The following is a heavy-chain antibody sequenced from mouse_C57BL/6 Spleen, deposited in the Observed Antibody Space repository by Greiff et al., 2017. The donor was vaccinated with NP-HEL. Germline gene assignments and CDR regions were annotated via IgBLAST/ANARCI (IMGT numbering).Heavy chain of an antibody. J-gene: IGHJ4*01. CDR2: FYPGSGSI. CDR3: ARHEDAPGYITTVVEGAMDY. CDR1: GYTFTEYT. Sequence: QVQLQQSGAELVKPGASVKLSCKASGYTFTEYTIHWVKQRSGQGLEWIGWFYPGSGSIKYNEKFKDKATLTADKSSSTVYMELSRLTSEDSAVYFCARHEDAPGYITTVVEGAMDYWGQGTSVTVSS. V-gene: IGHV1-62-2*01. D-gene: IGHD1-1*01.